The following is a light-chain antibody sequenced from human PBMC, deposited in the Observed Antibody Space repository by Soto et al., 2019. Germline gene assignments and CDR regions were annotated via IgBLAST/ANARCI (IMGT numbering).Light chain of an antibody. Sequence: DIQMTQSPPSLSVSIGDRVIITCRTSQSVSTCLNWYRYKPGEAPRLLIYNASTLHVGVPSRFSGSGSGTEFTLTISSLQPEDFATYYCQESYSSPFTIGPGTRVDVK. J-gene: IGKJ3*01. CDR3: QESYSSPFT. CDR1: QSVSTC. V-gene: IGKV1-39*01. CDR2: NAS.